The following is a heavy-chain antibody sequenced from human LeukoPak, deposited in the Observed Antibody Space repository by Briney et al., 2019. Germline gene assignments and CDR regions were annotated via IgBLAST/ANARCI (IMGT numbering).Heavy chain of an antibody. CDR1: GGSISSSTYF. J-gene: IGHJ6*03. V-gene: IGHV4-39*07. Sequence: SETLSLTCTVSGGSISSSTYFWGWIRQPPGKGLEWIGNIHYSGSTYYNPSLKSRVTISVDTSKNQFSLKLSSVTAADTAVYYCARDDYGDIWGYYYYYMDVWGKGTTVTVSS. CDR3: ARDDYGDIWGYYYYYMDV. CDR2: IHYSGST. D-gene: IGHD4-17*01.